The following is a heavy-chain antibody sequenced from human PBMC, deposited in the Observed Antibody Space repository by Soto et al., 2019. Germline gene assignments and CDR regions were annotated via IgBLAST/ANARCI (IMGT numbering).Heavy chain of an antibody. CDR2: AYYTGNT. D-gene: IGHD6-19*01. J-gene: IGHJ4*02. Sequence: QLQLQESGPGLVKPSQTLSLTCTVSGAAISSGGYYWTWIRQRPGKGLEWIGSAYYTGNTYYNPSLKSRVTMSVDTSKNQFSLRLTSVTAADTAVYYCAKDGNWLDVYFDVWGQGTPVTVSS. CDR1: GAAISSGGYY. CDR3: AKDGNWLDVYFDV. V-gene: IGHV4-31*03.